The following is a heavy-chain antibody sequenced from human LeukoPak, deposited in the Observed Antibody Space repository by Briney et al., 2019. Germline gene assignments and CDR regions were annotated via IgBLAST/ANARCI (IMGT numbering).Heavy chain of an antibody. J-gene: IGHJ4*02. V-gene: IGHV1-2*02. Sequence: ASVKVSCKASGYTFTGYYMHWVRQAPGQGLEWMGWINPNSGGTNYAQKFQGRVTMTRDTSISTAYMELSRLRSDDTAVYYRAREFGYSSSRAVDYWGQGTLVTVSS. D-gene: IGHD6-13*01. CDR3: AREFGYSSSRAVDY. CDR1: GYTFTGYY. CDR2: INPNSGGT.